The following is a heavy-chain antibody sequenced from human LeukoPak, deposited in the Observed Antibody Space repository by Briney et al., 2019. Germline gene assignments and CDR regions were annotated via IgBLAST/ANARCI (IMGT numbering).Heavy chain of an antibody. CDR2: ITSRGDDT. V-gene: IGHV3-23*01. D-gene: IGHD3-16*01. Sequence: ASLRLTCSVSGFSSSNYAMSWVRQAPGKGLEWVSSITSRGDDTFYAASVKGRFTISRDNTWDTVFLQMNSLKADDTAVYYCTFDWGFDYWGQGTLVTVSS. J-gene: IGHJ4*02. CDR3: TFDWGFDY. CDR1: GFSSSNYA.